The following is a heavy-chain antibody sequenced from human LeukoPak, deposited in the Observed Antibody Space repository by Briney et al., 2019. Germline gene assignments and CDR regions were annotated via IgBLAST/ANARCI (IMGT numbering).Heavy chain of an antibody. CDR3: AGDGIRYCSGGSCYSDY. Sequence: GGSLRLSWAAAGFTFSSYSMNWVRQAPWKGLEWVSSISSSRSYIYCADSVKGRFTISRDNARNSLYLQMNSLRAEDTSVFFQAGDGIRYCSGGSCYSDYWGQGTLVTVSS. J-gene: IGHJ4*02. CDR1: GFTFSSYS. V-gene: IGHV3-21*01. CDR2: ISSSRSYI. D-gene: IGHD2-15*01.